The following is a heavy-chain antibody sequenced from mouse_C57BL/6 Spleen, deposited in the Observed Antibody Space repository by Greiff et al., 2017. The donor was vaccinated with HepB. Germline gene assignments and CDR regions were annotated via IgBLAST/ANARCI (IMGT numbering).Heavy chain of an antibody. V-gene: IGHV1-82*01. J-gene: IGHJ4*01. Sequence: VNVVESGPELVKPGASVKISCKASGYAFSSSWMNWVKQRPGKGLEWIGRIYPGDGDTNYNGKFKGKATLTADKSSSTAYMQLSSLTSEDSAVYFCARSYYGSSYDYAMDYWGQGTSVTVSS. D-gene: IGHD1-1*01. CDR3: ARSYYGSSYDYAMDY. CDR1: GYAFSSSW. CDR2: IYPGDGDT.